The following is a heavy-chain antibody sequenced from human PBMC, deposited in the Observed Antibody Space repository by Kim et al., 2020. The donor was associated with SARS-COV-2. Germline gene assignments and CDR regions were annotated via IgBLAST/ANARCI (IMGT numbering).Heavy chain of an antibody. V-gene: IGHV4-4*07. J-gene: IGHJ4*02. D-gene: IGHD3-3*01. CDR3: ARDRSIFRRYYFDY. Sequence: SETLSLTCTVSGGSISSYYWSWIRQPAGKGLEWIGRIYTSGSTNYNPSLKSRVTMSVDTSKNQFSLKLSSVTAADTAVYYCARDRSIFRRYYFDYWGQGTLVTVSS. CDR1: GGSISSYY. CDR2: IYTSGST.